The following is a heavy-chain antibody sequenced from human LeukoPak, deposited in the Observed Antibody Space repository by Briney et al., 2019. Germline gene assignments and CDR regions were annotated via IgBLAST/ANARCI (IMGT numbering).Heavy chain of an antibody. V-gene: IGHV4-38-2*02. D-gene: IGHD3-3*01. CDR1: GYSISSGYY. J-gene: IGHJ4*02. Sequence: SETLSLTCTVSGYSISSGYYWGWIRQPPGEGLEWIGSIYHSGSTYYNPSLKSRITISVDTSKNQFSLKLSSVTAADTAVYYCAREGLGVGLDYWGQGTLVTVSS. CDR2: IYHSGST. CDR3: AREGLGVGLDY.